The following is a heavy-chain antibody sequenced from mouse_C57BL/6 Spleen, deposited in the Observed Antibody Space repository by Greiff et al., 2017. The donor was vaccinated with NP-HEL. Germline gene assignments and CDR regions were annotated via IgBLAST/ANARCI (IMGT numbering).Heavy chain of an antibody. V-gene: IGHV3-1*01. CDR3: ARDGSYFDY. Sequence: EVQLQESGPGMVKPSQSLSLTCTVTGYSITSGYDWHWIRHFPGNKLEWMGYISYSGSTNYNPSLKSRISITHDTSKNHFFLKLNSVTTEGTATYYCARDGSYFDYWGQGTTLTVSS. D-gene: IGHD2-2*01. CDR1: GYSITSGYD. CDR2: ISYSGST. J-gene: IGHJ2*01.